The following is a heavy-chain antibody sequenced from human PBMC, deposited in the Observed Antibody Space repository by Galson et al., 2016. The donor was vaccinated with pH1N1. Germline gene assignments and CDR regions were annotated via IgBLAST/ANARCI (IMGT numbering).Heavy chain of an antibody. Sequence: LVKPTQTLTLTCTFSGFSLSTSGVGVGWIRQPPGKGLEWLGSSYYTGTTYYNPSLKGRVMISVDTSKNQFSLNLFSVTAADTAVYYCARDDSSGDYDRHYHYGMDVWGPGTTVTVSS. V-gene: IGHV4-39*07. J-gene: IGHJ6*02. CDR2: SYYTGTT. CDR3: ARDDSSGDYDRHYHYGMDV. D-gene: IGHD4-17*01. CDR1: GFSLSTSGVG.